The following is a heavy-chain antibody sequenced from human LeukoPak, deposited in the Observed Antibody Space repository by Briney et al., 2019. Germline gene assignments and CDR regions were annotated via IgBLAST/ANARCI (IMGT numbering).Heavy chain of an antibody. CDR1: GYTFINYN. V-gene: IGHV1-46*03. CDR3: ARDIRSGWYYFDY. J-gene: IGHJ4*02. Sequence: ASVKVSCKASGYTFINYNIHWVRQAPGQGLEWMGIIIPSGGSTIYAQKFRGRVTMTRDTSTSTVYMELSSVRHGDTAVYYCARDIRSGWYYFDYWGQGTLVTVSS. CDR2: IIPSGGST. D-gene: IGHD6-19*01.